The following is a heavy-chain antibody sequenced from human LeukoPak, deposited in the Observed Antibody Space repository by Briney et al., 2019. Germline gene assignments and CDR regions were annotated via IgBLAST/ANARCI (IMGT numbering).Heavy chain of an antibody. CDR3: ARALYNWNGVFDY. CDR2: ISYDGSNK. V-gene: IGHV3-30-3*01. J-gene: IGHJ4*02. D-gene: IGHD1-1*01. Sequence: GGSLRLSCAASGFTFSSYAMPWVRQAPGKGLEWGAVISYDGSNKYYADSVKGRFTIFRDNSKNTLYLQMNSLRAEDTAVYYCARALYNWNGVFDYWGQGTLVTVSS. CDR1: GFTFSSYA.